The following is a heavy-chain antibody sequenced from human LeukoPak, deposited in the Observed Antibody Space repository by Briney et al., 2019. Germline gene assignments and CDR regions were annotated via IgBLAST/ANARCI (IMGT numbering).Heavy chain of an antibody. CDR3: ARVMESGYDNYYYYYYMDV. D-gene: IGHD2-8*01. CDR1: GGSISSSSYY. Sequence: SETLSLTCTVSGGSISSSSYYWGWIRQPPGKGLEWIGSIYYSGSTYYNPSLRSRVTIPVDTSKNQFSLKLSSVTAADTAVYYCARVMESGYDNYYYYYYMDVWGKGTTVTISS. J-gene: IGHJ6*03. CDR2: IYYSGST. V-gene: IGHV4-39*07.